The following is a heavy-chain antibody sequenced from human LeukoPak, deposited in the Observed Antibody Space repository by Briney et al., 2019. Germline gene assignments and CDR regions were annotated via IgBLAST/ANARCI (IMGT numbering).Heavy chain of an antibody. J-gene: IGHJ4*02. CDR2: IIPIFGRA. D-gene: IGHD1-26*01. CDR1: GGTFISYA. CDR3: ASGYSGSYYGQDY. V-gene: IGHV1-69*05. Sequence: GASVKVSCKASGGTFISYAISWVRQAPGQGLEWMGGIIPIFGRANYAQKFQATFAITTDESPSTAYMELSSLRSEDTAVYYCASGYSGSYYGQDYWGQGTLVTVSS.